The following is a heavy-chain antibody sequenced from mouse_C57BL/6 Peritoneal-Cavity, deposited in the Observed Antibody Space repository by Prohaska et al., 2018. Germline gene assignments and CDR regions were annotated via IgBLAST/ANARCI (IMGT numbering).Heavy chain of an antibody. V-gene: IGHV11-2*01. J-gene: IGHJ1*03. CDR3: MRYGNYWNFEV. CDR1: GFTFRCFR. Sequence: EVQLLETGGGLVQPGGTRGLSCEGSGFTFRCFRMSWVRQTPGKTLEWIGDINSDVNAINYAASIKDRFTIFRDNDKRKLDLQMSNVRSEDKATYFWMRYGNYWNFEVRGTGTTVTVSS. D-gene: IGHD2-1*01. CDR2: INSDVNAI.